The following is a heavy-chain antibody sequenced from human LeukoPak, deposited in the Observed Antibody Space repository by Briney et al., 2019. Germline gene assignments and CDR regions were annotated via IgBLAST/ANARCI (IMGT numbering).Heavy chain of an antibody. D-gene: IGHD3-3*01. Sequence: GGSLRLSCATSGFTFSTYGMNWVRQAPGKGLEWVAFIQYDGNKEDYADFVKGRFTISRDNSKSTAYLLMNSLRAEDTALYYCAKESIFGDFAYWGQGTLVTVSS. J-gene: IGHJ4*02. CDR1: GFTFSTYG. CDR2: IQYDGNKE. V-gene: IGHV3-30*02. CDR3: AKESIFGDFAY.